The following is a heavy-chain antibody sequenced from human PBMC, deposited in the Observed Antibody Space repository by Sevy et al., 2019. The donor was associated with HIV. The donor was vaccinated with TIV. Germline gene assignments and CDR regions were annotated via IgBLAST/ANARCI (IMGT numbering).Heavy chain of an antibody. J-gene: IGHJ6*04. CDR1: GFSFSDYY. Sequence: GGSLRLSCAASGFSFSDYYMSWVRLSLGKGLEWVSYISFNGSHVYYIEAVKGRFTISRDNGRNSLYLQMNNLRVDDTSVYFCAREGPVGGMDVWGKGTTVTVSS. D-gene: IGHD2-2*01. CDR3: AREGPVGGMDV. V-gene: IGHV3-11*04. CDR2: ISFNGSHV.